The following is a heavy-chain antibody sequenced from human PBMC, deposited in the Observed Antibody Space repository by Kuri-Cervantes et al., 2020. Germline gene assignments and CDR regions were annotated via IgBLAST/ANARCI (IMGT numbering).Heavy chain of an antibody. CDR2: MGTSTTDP. CDR3: ARGIYCSSTSCYREEYYYYYMDV. J-gene: IGHJ6*03. V-gene: IGHV3-23*01. CDR1: GFTFSTYA. Sequence: GESLKISCAASGFTFSTYAMSWVRQAPGKGLEWVSGMGTSTTDPHYADSVKGRFTISRDNSKNTLYLQMNSLRAEDTAVYYCARGIYCSSTSCYREEYYYYYMDVWGKGTTVTVSS. D-gene: IGHD2-2*02.